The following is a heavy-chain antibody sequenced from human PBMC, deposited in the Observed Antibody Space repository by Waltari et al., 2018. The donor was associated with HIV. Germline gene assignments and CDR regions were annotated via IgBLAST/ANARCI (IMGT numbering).Heavy chain of an antibody. J-gene: IGHJ3*02. D-gene: IGHD3-22*01. CDR3: ARDRNYYYDSSGYFFNAFDI. CDR2: IYTSGST. CDR1: GGSFSSGRYY. Sequence: QVQLQESGPGLVKPSQTLSLTCTVSGGSFSSGRYYWSWIRQPAGKGLEWIGRIYTSGSTNYNPSLKSRVTISVDTSKNQFSLKLSSVTAADTAVYYCARDRNYYYDSSGYFFNAFDIWGQGTMVTVSS. V-gene: IGHV4-61*02.